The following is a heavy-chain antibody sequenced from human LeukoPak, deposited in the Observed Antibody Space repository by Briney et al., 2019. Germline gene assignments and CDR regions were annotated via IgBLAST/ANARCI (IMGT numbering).Heavy chain of an antibody. V-gene: IGHV3-64D*06. J-gene: IGHJ4*02. CDR2: ISTTGGST. Sequence: GGSLRLSCTASGFTFSSYAMHWVRQAPGKGPEYISAISTTGGSTYYTDSAKGRFTMSRDNSQNTLHLQMTSLRGDDTALYYCVRKGSGYYLDYWGQGTLVTVSS. CDR3: VRKGSGYYLDY. D-gene: IGHD6-19*01. CDR1: GFTFSSYA.